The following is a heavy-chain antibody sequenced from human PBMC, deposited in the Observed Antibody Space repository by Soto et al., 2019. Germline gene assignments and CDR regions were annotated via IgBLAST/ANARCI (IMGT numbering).Heavy chain of an antibody. CDR1: GGSISSSSYY. CDR2: IYYSGST. V-gene: IGHV4-39*01. D-gene: IGHD2-2*01. J-gene: IGHJ5*02. CDR3: ARAVVVPAAKRDNWFDP. Sequence: QLQLQESGPGLVKPSETLSLTCTVSGGSISSSSYYWGWIRQPPGKGLEWIGSIYYSGSTYYNPSLKSRVTISVDTSKNQFSLKLSSVTAADTAVYYCARAVVVPAAKRDNWFDPWGQGTLVTVSS.